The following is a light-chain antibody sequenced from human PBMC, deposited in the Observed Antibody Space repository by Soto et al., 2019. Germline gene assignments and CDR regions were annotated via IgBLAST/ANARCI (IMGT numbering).Light chain of an antibody. J-gene: IGLJ1*01. CDR2: DDS. Sequence: SYELTQPPSVSVAPGQTVRVTCGGKNIGSKSVHWYQQKPGQAPVLVVYDDSDRPSGIPERFSGSLLGGKAALTLSGVQPEDEAEYYCLLYYGGAYVFGTGTKVTVL. CDR1: NIGSKS. V-gene: IGLV3-21*02. CDR3: LLYYGGAYV.